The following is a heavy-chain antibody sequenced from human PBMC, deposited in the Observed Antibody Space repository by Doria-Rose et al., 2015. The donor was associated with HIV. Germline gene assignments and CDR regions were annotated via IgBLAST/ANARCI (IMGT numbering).Heavy chain of an antibody. CDR3: ARGLLRGGWNDVDYYYGMDV. V-gene: IGHV4-34*01. CDR2: INHSGST. D-gene: IGHD1-1*01. J-gene: IGHJ6*02. CDR1: GGSFSGYY. Sequence: QVQLQQWDAGLVKPSETLSLTCAVFGGSFSGYYWSWIRQPPGTGLEWLGEINHSGSTNYKTSLNSRVTISLDTSKNLFSLKLGSVSAADTAVYYCARGLLRGGWNDVDYYYGMDVWGQGTTVTVSS.